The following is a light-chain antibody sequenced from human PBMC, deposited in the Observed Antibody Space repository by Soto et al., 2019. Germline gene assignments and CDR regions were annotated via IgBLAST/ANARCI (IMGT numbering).Light chain of an antibody. CDR1: SGHSSYA. V-gene: IGLV4-69*01. Sequence: QTVVTQSPSASASLGASVKLTCTLSSGHSSYAIAWHQQQPEKGPRYLMKLNSDGSHSKGDGIPDRFSGSSSGAERYLTIXXXXSXXXADYYCQTWGTGSVVFGGGTKLTV. CDR3: QTWGTGSVV. J-gene: IGLJ2*01. CDR2: LNSDGSH.